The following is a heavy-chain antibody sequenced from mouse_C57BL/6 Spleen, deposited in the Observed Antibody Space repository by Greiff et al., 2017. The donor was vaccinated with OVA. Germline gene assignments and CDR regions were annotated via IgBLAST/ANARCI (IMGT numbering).Heavy chain of an antibody. CDR2: ISSGSSTI. CDR1: GFTFSDYG. CDR3: ARDYGSRYAMDY. Sequence: EVQVVESGGGLVKPGGSLKLSCAASGFTFSDYGMHWVRQAPEEGLEWVAYISSGSSTIYYADTVKGRFTISRDNAKNTLFLQMTSLRSEDTAMYYCARDYGSRYAMDYWGQGTSVTVSS. J-gene: IGHJ4*01. V-gene: IGHV5-17*01. D-gene: IGHD1-1*01.